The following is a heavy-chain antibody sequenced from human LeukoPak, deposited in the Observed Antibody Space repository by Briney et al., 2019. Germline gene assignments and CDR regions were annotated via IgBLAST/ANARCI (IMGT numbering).Heavy chain of an antibody. CDR2: ICGSGGST. D-gene: IGHD1-7*01. J-gene: IGHJ4*02. CDR1: GFTFSSYA. CDR3: AKKKRELRGFDY. V-gene: IGHV3-23*01. Sequence: PGGSLRLSRAASGFTFSSYAMSWVRQAPGKGLEWGSVICGSGGSTYYADSVKGRFTISRDNSKNTLYLQMSSLRAEDTAVYYCAKKKRELRGFDYWGQGTLVTVSS.